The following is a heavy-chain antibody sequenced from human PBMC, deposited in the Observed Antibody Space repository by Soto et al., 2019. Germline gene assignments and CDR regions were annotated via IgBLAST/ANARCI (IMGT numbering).Heavy chain of an antibody. Sequence: SETLSLTCAVSGYSITNGYYWGWIRQPPGQGLEWIGTIYHSGSTYYNPSLKTRVTISVDTSKNQFSLKLSSVTAADTAVYYCARALYCRGVSDSPFRGMAAWAQGTTVTVSS. J-gene: IGHJ6*02. CDR2: IYHSGST. D-gene: IGHD2-21*01. V-gene: IGHV4-38-2*01. CDR1: GYSITNGYY. CDR3: ARALYCRGVSDSPFRGMAA.